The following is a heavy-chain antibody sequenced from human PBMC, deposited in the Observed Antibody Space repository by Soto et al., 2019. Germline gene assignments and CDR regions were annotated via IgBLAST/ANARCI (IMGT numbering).Heavy chain of an antibody. CDR3: AKDSGYQLPDNYLYYCARGSVASADKPSGMDV. CDR2: ISYDEIDK. Sequence: PVGSLRLSCAASGFTFTSHAMHWVRQTPGNGLEWVASISYDEIDKKYASSVKGRFTVSRDNVKNTLSLQMNSLRPEDTAVYYCAKDSGYQLPDNYLYYCARGSVASADKPSGMDVWGQGTTVTVSS. CDR1: GFTFTSHA. J-gene: IGHJ6*02. V-gene: IGHV3-30*18. D-gene: IGHD2-2*01.